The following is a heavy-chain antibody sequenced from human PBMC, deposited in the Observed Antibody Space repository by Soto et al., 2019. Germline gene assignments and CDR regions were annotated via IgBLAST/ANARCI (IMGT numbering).Heavy chain of an antibody. D-gene: IGHD4-4*01. Sequence: EVQLVESGGGLVQPGRSLRLSCAASGFTFDDYAMHWVRQASGKGLEWVSGISWNSESVGYADSVKGRFTISRDNDKNSLFLQMNSLRTEDTALYYCAKDISPCQYDAFATWGQGIMVTVSS. J-gene: IGHJ3*02. CDR1: GFTFDDYA. CDR2: ISWNSESV. V-gene: IGHV3-9*01. CDR3: AKDISPCQYDAFAT.